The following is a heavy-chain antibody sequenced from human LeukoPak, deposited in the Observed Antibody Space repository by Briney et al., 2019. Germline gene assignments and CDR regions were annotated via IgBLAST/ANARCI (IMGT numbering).Heavy chain of an antibody. D-gene: IGHD3-22*01. J-gene: IGHJ5*02. Sequence: PGGSLRLSCAASGFTFSSPWMSWVRQAPGKGLEWVANIKEDGSEKCYVEPVRGRFSISRDNAKNSLYLQMNSLRVEDTAVYYCTRGRLTMTWGQGTLVAVPS. CDR1: GFTFSSPW. CDR3: TRGRLTMT. CDR2: IKEDGSEK. V-gene: IGHV3-7*01.